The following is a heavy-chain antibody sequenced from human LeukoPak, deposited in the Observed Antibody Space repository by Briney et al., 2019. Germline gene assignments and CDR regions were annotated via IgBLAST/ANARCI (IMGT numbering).Heavy chain of an antibody. CDR1: GFTFSSYG. D-gene: IGHD5-12*01. V-gene: IGHV3-30*02. CDR3: AKDRLRNPHFDL. Sequence: GGSLRLSCAASGFTFSSYGMHWVRQAPGKGLEWVAFIRYDGSNKYYADSVKGRFTISRDNSKNTLYLQMNSLRAEDTAVYYCAKDRLRNPHFDLWGRGTLVTVSS. J-gene: IGHJ2*01. CDR2: IRYDGSNK.